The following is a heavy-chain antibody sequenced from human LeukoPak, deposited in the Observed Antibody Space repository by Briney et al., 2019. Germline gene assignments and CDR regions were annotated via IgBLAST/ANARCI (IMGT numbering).Heavy chain of an antibody. CDR3: ARDGWNAYDKDY. V-gene: IGHV3-7*01. J-gene: IGHJ4*02. CDR2: IKQDGDET. D-gene: IGHD3-22*01. CDR1: GFTFSSYR. Sequence: GGSLRLSCAASGFTFSSYRMSRDPQAPGKGLEWVANIKQDGDETYYVDSVKGRFTISRDNAKDSLFLQMNSLSAEDTAVYYCARDGWNAYDKDYWGQGTLVTVSS.